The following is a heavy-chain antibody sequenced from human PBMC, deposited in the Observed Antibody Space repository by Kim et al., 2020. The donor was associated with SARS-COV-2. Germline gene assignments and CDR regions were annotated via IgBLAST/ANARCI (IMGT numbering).Heavy chain of an antibody. V-gene: IGHV4-59*01. CDR3: ARFQHGSGSYLDPFDI. J-gene: IGHJ3*02. Sequence: PSLKSRVAISVDTSQNHFSLNLTSVTAADTAKYFCARFQHGSGSYLDPFDIWGQGTLVTVSS. D-gene: IGHD3-10*01.